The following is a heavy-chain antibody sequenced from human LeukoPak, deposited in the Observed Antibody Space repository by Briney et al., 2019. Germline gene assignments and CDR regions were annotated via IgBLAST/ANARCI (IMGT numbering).Heavy chain of an antibody. CDR2: INPSGGST. D-gene: IGHD5-24*01. V-gene: IGHV1-46*01. CDR1: GYTFTSCY. CDR3: ARGVADRHGYNYNYFDY. J-gene: IGHJ4*02. Sequence: ASVKVSCKASGYTFTSCYMYWVRQAPGQGLEWMGIINPSGGSTNNAQKFQGRVTMTRDTSTSTVYMELSSLRSEDTAVYYCARGVADRHGYNYNYFDYWGQGTLVTVSS.